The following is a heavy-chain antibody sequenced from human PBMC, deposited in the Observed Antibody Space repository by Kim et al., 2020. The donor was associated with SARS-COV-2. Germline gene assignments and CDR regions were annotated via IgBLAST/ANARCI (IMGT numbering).Heavy chain of an antibody. Sequence: YADSEKGRFNRSRETATNSLSLQMNSLRAEDTAVYCCARGSSYEHFDYWGQGTLVTVSS. J-gene: IGHJ4*02. CDR3: ARGSSYEHFDY. V-gene: IGHV3-11*06. D-gene: IGHD3-16*01.